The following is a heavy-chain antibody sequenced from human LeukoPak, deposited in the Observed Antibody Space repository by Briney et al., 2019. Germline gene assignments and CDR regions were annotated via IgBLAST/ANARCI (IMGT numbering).Heavy chain of an antibody. CDR3: ARHPSMDV. CDR1: GGSISSYY. Sequence: SETPSLTCTVSGGSISSYYWSWIRQPPGKGLEWIGYIYYSGSTYYNPSLKSRVTISVDTSKNQFSLKLSSVTAADTAVYYCARHPSMDVWGKGTTVTVSS. V-gene: IGHV4-59*04. J-gene: IGHJ6*03. CDR2: IYYSGST.